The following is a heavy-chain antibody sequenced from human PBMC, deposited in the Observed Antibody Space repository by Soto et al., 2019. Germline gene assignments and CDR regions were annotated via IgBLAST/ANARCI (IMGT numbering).Heavy chain of an antibody. Sequence: QVQLVESGGGLVKPGGSLRLSCAASGFTFTDYYMSWIRQAPGKGLEWVSYISSTGSYTNYADSVKGRFTISRDNANNSLYLQMNSLRAEDSDVYYCAVDGSGYRAYFQHWGQGTLVTVSS. CDR3: AVDGSGYRAYFQH. D-gene: IGHD3-22*01. V-gene: IGHV3-11*05. J-gene: IGHJ1*01. CDR2: ISSTGSYT. CDR1: GFTFTDYY.